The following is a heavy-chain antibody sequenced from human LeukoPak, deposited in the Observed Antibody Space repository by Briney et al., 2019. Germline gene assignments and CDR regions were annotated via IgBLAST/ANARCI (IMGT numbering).Heavy chain of an antibody. V-gene: IGHV4-4*07. D-gene: IGHD3-16*01. CDR3: ARDLGSWPHVTLDI. CDR1: GGSISSYY. CDR2: IYTSGST. J-gene: IGHJ3*02. Sequence: SETLSLTCTVSGGSISSYYWSWIRQPAGKGLEWIGRIYTSGSTNYNPSLKSRVTMSVDTSKKQFSVKLTSVTAADTAVYYCARDLGSWPHVTLDIWGHGTLVTVSS.